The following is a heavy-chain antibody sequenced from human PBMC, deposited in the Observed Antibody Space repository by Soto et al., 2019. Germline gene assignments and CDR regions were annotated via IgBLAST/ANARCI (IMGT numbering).Heavy chain of an antibody. CDR3: ARLPYSGSYHRFVWFDY. CDR1: GDSISSNSHY. CDR2: IYYSGST. J-gene: IGHJ4*02. D-gene: IGHD1-26*01. Sequence: PSETLSLTCTVSGDSISSNSHYWGWIRQPPGKGLESIANIYYSGSTYYNPSLKSRVTISVDTSKNQFSLKLSSVTAADTAVYYCARLPYSGSYHRFVWFDYWGQGTLVTVSS. V-gene: IGHV4-39*01.